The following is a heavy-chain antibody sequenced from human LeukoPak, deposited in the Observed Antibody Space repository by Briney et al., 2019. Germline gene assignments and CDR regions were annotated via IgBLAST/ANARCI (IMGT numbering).Heavy chain of an antibody. D-gene: IGHD3-16*01. CDR1: GYTFTSYD. V-gene: IGHV1-8*01. CDR3: ARGYKRGGTLPFGY. CDR2: MNPNSGNT. Sequence: ASVKVSCKASGYTFTSYDINWVRQATGQGLEWMGWMNPNSGNTGYAQKFQGRVTMTRNTSISTAYMELSSLRSEDTAVYYCARGYKRGGTLPFGYWGQGTLVTVSS. J-gene: IGHJ4*02.